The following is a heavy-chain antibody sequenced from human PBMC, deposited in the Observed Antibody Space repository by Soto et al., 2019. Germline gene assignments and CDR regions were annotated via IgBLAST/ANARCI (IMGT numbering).Heavy chain of an antibody. CDR1: GFTFSSYG. Sequence: PGGSLRLSCAASGFTFSSYGMHWVRQAPGKGLEWVAVISYDGSNKYYADSVKGRFTISRDNSKNTLYLQMNSLRAEDTAVYYCAKDRLKYYYDSSGYSPCAFDIWGQGTMVTVSS. J-gene: IGHJ3*02. CDR3: AKDRLKYYYDSSGYSPCAFDI. D-gene: IGHD3-22*01. CDR2: ISYDGSNK. V-gene: IGHV3-30*18.